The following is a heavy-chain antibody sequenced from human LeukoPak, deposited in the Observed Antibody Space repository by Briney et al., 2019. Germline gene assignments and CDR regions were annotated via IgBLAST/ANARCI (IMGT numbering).Heavy chain of an antibody. CDR1: GFTFSTFW. CDR2: INQDGSQM. J-gene: IGHJ4*02. V-gene: IGHV3-7*05. CDR3: ARLFCSGGRCDSRFDC. D-gene: IGHD2-15*01. Sequence: PGGSLRLSCAASGFTFSTFWMSWVRQAPGKGPEWVANINQDGSQMYYVDSVKGRFTMSRDNAKNSLYLQMNSLRADDTAIYYCARLFCSGGRCDSRFDCWGQGTLVTVSS.